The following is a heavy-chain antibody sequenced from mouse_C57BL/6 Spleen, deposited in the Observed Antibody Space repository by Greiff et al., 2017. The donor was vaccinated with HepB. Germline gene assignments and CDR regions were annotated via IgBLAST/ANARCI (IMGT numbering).Heavy chain of an antibody. D-gene: IGHD2-5*01. CDR2: ISSGGSYT. J-gene: IGHJ4*01. Sequence: EVKLVESGGDLVKPGGSLKLSCAASGFTFSSYGMSWVRQTPDKRLEWVATISSGGSYTYYPDSVKGRFTISRDNAKNTLYLQMSSLKSEDTAMYYCARSAYYSNYQTPYYYAMDYWGQGTSVTVSS. CDR3: ARSAYYSNYQTPYYYAMDY. V-gene: IGHV5-6*02. CDR1: GFTFSSYG.